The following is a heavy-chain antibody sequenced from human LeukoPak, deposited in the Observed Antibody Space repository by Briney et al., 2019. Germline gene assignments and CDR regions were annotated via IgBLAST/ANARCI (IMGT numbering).Heavy chain of an antibody. CDR1: VGSVNLYY. J-gene: IGHJ3*02. D-gene: IGHD6-6*01. Sequence: SETLSLTCSVSVGSVNLYYWSWIRQSPAKGLEWIGYINYNGNIYYNPSLKSRVTITLDTSQKQVSLRLSSVTAADTAVYYCAREFAGSSGTCGNDVFDMGAPGTRVSVFS. V-gene: IGHV4-59*02. CDR2: INYNGNI. CDR3: AREFAGSSGTCGNDVFDM.